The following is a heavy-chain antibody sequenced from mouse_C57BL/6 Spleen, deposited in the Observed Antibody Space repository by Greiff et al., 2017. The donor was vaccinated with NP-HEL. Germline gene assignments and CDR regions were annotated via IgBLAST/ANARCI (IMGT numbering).Heavy chain of an antibody. CDR1: GYTFTDYE. CDR2: IDPETGGT. Sequence: VQLQQSGAELVRPGASVTLSCKASGYTFTDYEMHWVKQTPVHGLEWIGAIDPETGGTAYNQKFKGKAILTADKSSSTAYMELRSLTSEDSAVYYCTRSGYYGSLWYFDVWGTGTTVTVSS. D-gene: IGHD1-1*01. CDR3: TRSGYYGSLWYFDV. V-gene: IGHV1-15*01. J-gene: IGHJ1*03.